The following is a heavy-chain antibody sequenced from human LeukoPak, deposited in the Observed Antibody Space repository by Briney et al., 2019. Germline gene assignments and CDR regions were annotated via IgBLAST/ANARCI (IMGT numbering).Heavy chain of an antibody. CDR2: IIPIFGTA. V-gene: IGHV1-69*05. J-gene: IGHJ6*03. D-gene: IGHD3-3*01. Sequence: SVKVSCKASGDTFSSYAISWVRQAPGQGLEWMGGIIPIFGTANYAQKFQGRVTITTDESTSTAYMELSSLRSEDTAVYYCARCNYDFWSEPYYYYMDVWGKGTTVTVSS. CDR3: ARCNYDFWSEPYYYYMDV. CDR1: GDTFSSYA.